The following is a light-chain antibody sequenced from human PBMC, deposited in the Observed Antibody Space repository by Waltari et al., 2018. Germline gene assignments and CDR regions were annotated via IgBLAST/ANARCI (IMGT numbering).Light chain of an antibody. CDR1: TRAVGGYNY. Sequence: SALTQPRSVSGSPGQSVTISCTGTTRAVGGYNYVPWYQHHPGKAPKLMIFDVTQRPSGVPDRFSGSKSANTASLTISGLQAEDGADYYCCSFAGTYTWVFGGGTKVTVL. CDR2: DVT. J-gene: IGLJ3*02. V-gene: IGLV2-11*01. CDR3: CSFAGTYTWV.